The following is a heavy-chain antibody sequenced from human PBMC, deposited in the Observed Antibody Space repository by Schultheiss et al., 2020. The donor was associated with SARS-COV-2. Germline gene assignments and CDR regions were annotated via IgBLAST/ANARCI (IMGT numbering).Heavy chain of an antibody. D-gene: IGHD2-2*01. CDR2: ISYDKSNT. V-gene: IGHV3-30*07. Sequence: GGSLRLSCAASGFTFSSYAIHWVRQAPGKGLEWVALISYDKSNTYYADSVKGRFTISRDNAKNTLYLQMNSLRAEDTAVYYCARDYADLVGLWPLDYWGQGTLVTVSS. J-gene: IGHJ4*02. CDR3: ARDYADLVGLWPLDY. CDR1: GFTFSSYA.